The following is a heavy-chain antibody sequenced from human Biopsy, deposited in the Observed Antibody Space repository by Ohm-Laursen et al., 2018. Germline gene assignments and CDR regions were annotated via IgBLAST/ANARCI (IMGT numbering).Heavy chain of an antibody. CDR2: IYYDGIT. J-gene: IGHJ6*02. V-gene: IGHV4-59*04. Sequence: GTLSLTCTVSGGSISSDSKSWIRQPPRQGLEWIGNIYYDGITYYNPSLKSRVAMSVDTSKNQFSLRLTSVTAADTAVYYCARVAGGYAYYYGMDVWGQGTTVTVSS. CDR3: ARVAGGYAYYYGMDV. D-gene: IGHD5-12*01. CDR1: GGSISSDS.